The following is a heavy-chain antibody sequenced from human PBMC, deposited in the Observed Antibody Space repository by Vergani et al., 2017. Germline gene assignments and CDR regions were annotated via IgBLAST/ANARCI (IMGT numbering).Heavy chain of an antibody. D-gene: IGHD2-15*01. CDR2: ISSSSSYI. J-gene: IGHJ5*02. V-gene: IGHV3-21*01. CDR3: ASLFLGYCSGGSCYSYWFDP. Sequence: EVQLVESGGGLVKPGGSLRLSCAASGFTFSSYSMNWVRQAPGKGLEWVSSISSSSSYIYYADSVKGRFTISRDNAKNSLYLQMNSLRAEDTAVYYCASLFLGYCSGGSCYSYWFDPWGQGTLVTVSS. CDR1: GFTFSSYS.